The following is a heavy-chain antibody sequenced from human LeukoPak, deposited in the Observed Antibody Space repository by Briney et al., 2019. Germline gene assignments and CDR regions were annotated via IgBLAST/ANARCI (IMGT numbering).Heavy chain of an antibody. V-gene: IGHV4-34*01. J-gene: IGHJ4*02. D-gene: IGHD2-21*02. CDR2: INHSGST. Sequence: PSETLSLTCAVYGVSFSGYYWSWIRQPPGKGLEWIGEINHSGSTNYDPSLKSRVTISVDTFKNQFSLKLRSVTAADTAVYYCARVGDHLSFDYWGQGTLVTVSS. CDR1: GVSFSGYY. CDR3: ARVGDHLSFDY.